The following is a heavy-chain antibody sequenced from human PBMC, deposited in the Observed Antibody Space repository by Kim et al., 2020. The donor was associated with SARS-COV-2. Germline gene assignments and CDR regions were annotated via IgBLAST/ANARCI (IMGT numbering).Heavy chain of an antibody. D-gene: IGHD2-21*01. Sequence: SQTLSLTCAISGDSVSSNIAAWNWIRQSPSRGLEWLGRTYYRSKWYNDYAESVKSRMTINPATSGNRFSLQLNSVTPEDTAIYYCAREEGGIIALWGQGTLVTVSS. CDR3: AREEGGIIAL. V-gene: IGHV6-1*01. J-gene: IGHJ4*02. CDR1: GDSVSSNIAA. CDR2: TYYRSKWYN.